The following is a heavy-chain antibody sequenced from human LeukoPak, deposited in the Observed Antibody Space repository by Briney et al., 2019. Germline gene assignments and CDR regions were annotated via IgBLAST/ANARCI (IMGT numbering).Heavy chain of an antibody. Sequence: SETLSLTCAVYGGSFSGYYWSWIRQPPGKGLEWIGEINHSGSTNYNPSLKSRVTISADTSKNQFSLKLSSVTAADTAVYYCARTSGYWGQGTLVTVSS. CDR3: ARTSGY. CDR1: GGSFSGYY. CDR2: INHSGST. V-gene: IGHV4-34*01. J-gene: IGHJ4*02.